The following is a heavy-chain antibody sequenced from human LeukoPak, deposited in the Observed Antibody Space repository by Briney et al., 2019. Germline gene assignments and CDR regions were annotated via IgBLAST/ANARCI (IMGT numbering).Heavy chain of an antibody. CDR3: AKDLGYSSIHDAFDI. J-gene: IGHJ3*02. Sequence: AGGSLRLSCAASGFTFSSYGMHWVRQAPGKGLEWVAFIRYDGSNKYYADSVKGRFTISRDNSKNTLYLQMNSLRAEDTAVYYCAKDLGYSSIHDAFDIWGQGTMVTVSS. D-gene: IGHD6-13*01. CDR1: GFTFSSYG. V-gene: IGHV3-30*02. CDR2: IRYDGSNK.